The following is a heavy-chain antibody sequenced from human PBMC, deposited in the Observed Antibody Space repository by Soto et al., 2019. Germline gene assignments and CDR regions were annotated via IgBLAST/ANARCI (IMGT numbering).Heavy chain of an antibody. Sequence: PGGSLRLSCTASGFTFSNYGMHWVRQAPGKGLEWVAVIWYDESHEYYADSVKGRFTISRDNSKNTLYLQMDSLRVDDTATYYCARAGVEQAIQVGYFHHWCQGTLVTVSS. CDR3: ARAGVEQAIQVGYFHH. CDR1: GFTFSNYG. D-gene: IGHD1-1*01. V-gene: IGHV3-33*01. J-gene: IGHJ1*01. CDR2: IWYDESHE.